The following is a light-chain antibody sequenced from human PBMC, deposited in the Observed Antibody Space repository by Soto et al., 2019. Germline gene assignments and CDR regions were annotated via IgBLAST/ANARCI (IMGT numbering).Light chain of an antibody. CDR2: DAS. Sequence: EIVLTQSPATLSLSPGERATLSCRASQSVSSYLAWYQQKPGQAPRLLFYDASNRATGIPARFSVSGSGTDFTLTISSREPEDFAVYYCQQRSNWPPFTFGGGTVVEIK. CDR3: QQRSNWPPFT. V-gene: IGKV3-11*01. J-gene: IGKJ4*01. CDR1: QSVSSY.